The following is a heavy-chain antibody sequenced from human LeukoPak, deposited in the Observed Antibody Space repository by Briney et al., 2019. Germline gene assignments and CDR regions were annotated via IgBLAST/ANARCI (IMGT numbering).Heavy chain of an antibody. J-gene: IGHJ3*02. CDR1: GGSISSGDYY. CDR2: IYYSGST. Sequence: PSETLSLTCTVSGGSISSGDYYWSWIRQPPGKGLEWIGYIYYSGSTYYNPSLKSRVTISVGTSKNQFSLKLSSVTAADTAVYYCARTPNRPTRMVRGDPGAFDIWGQGTMVTVSS. V-gene: IGHV4-30-4*01. CDR3: ARTPNRPTRMVRGDPGAFDI. D-gene: IGHD3-10*01.